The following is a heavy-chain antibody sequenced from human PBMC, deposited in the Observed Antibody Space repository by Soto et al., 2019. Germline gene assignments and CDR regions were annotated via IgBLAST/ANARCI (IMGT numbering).Heavy chain of an antibody. Sequence: HPGGSLRLSCVASGFTFSSYAVSWVRQAPGKGLEWVSTISGRGGSTYYADSVKGRFTISRDNSKNMVFLQVNSLTAEYTAIYYCANTVHIGVVPADKNWLDSWGQGTLVTVSS. V-gene: IGHV3-23*01. J-gene: IGHJ5*01. D-gene: IGHD2-2*01. CDR1: GFTFSSYA. CDR2: ISGRGGST. CDR3: ANTVHIGVVPADKNWLDS.